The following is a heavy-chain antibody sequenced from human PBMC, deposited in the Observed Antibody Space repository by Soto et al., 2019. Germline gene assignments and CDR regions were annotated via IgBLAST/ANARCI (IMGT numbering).Heavy chain of an antibody. D-gene: IGHD6-6*01. J-gene: IGHJ3*02. CDR2: IYPGESDA. CDR1: GYSFTSYW. Sequence: GESLKISCKGSGYSFTSYWSGWVRQMPGKGLEWMGIIYPGESDARYSPSFQGQVTISADKSISTAYLQWSSLKASDTAMYYCARLLYGGIAARLNAFDIWGQVTMVTLSS. CDR3: ARLLYGGIAARLNAFDI. V-gene: IGHV5-51*01.